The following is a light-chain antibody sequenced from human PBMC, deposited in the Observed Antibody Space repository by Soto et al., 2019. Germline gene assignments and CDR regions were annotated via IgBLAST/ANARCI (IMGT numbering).Light chain of an antibody. CDR2: DAS. J-gene: IGKJ2*01. CDR1: QSFASY. V-gene: IGKV3-11*01. CDR3: QLRTNWTPRYT. Sequence: EIVLTQSPATLSLSPGERATLSCRASQSFASYLAWYQQKPGQAPRLLISDASNRATGIPARFSGGGSGTDLTLTLSSIEPEDFAIYYCQLRTNWTPRYTFGQGTKLEIK.